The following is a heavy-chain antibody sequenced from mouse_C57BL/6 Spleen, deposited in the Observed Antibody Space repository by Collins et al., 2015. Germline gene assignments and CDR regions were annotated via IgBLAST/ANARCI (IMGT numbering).Heavy chain of an antibody. D-gene: IGHD2-4*01. CDR2: ISYDGSN. J-gene: IGHJ4*01. Sequence: DVQPQESGPGLVKPSQSLSLTCSVTGYSITSSFHWNWIRQFPGNKLEWMGYISYDGSNNYTPSLKNRISITRDTSKNQFFLKLNSVATEDTATYYCARGMITTAMDYWGQGNLSHRLL. CDR3: ARGMITTAMDY. CDR1: GYSITSSFH. V-gene: IGHV3-6*02.